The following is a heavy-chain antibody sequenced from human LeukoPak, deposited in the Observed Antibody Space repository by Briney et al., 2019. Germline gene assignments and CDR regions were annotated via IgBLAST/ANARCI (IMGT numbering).Heavy chain of an antibody. V-gene: IGHV3-23*01. CDR2: ISGSGGST. CDR1: GFTFSSYA. D-gene: IGHD3-3*01. CDR3: AKHLRFLEWLLSALDY. J-gene: IGHJ4*02. Sequence: GGSLRLSCAASGFTFSSYAMSWVRQAPGRGLEWVSAISGSGGSTYYADSVKGRFTISRDNSKNTLYLQMNSLRAEDTAVYYCAKHLRFLEWLLSALDYWGQGTLVTVSS.